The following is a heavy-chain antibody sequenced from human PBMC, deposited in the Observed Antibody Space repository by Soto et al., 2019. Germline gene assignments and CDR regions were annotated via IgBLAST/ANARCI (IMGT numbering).Heavy chain of an antibody. CDR2: IIPIFGTA. CDR3: ARDTSIAAAVRFDP. D-gene: IGHD6-13*01. Sequence: SVKVSCKASGGTFSSYAISWVRQAPGQGLEWMGGIIPIFGTANYAQKFQGRVTITADESTSTAYMELSSLRSEDTAVYYCARDTSIAAAVRFDPWGQGTLVTVSS. V-gene: IGHV1-69*13. J-gene: IGHJ5*02. CDR1: GGTFSSYA.